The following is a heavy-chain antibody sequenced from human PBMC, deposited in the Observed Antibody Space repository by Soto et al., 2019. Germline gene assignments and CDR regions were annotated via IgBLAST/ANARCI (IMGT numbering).Heavy chain of an antibody. CDR3: ARHRVDFWSGYYFDY. J-gene: IGHJ4*02. Sequence: SETLSLTCTVSGGSISSYYWSWIRQPPGKGLEWIGYIYYSGSTNYNPSLKSRVTISVDTSKNQFSLKLSSVTAADTAVYYCARHRVDFWSGYYFDYWGQGTQVTVSS. CDR1: GGSISSYY. CDR2: IYYSGST. D-gene: IGHD3-3*01. V-gene: IGHV4-59*08.